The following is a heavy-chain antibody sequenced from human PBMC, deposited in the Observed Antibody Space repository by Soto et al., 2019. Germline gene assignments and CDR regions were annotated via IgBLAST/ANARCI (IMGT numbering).Heavy chain of an antibody. CDR3: ARGADEYYYYYMDV. V-gene: IGHV3-66*01. J-gene: IGHJ6*03. Sequence: GGSLRLSCAASGFTVSSNYMSWVRQAPGKGLEWVSVIYSGGSTYYADSVKGRFTISRDNSKNTLYLQMNSLRAEDTAVYYCARGADEYYYYYMDVWGKGTTVTVSS. CDR2: IYSGGST. CDR1: GFTVSSNY.